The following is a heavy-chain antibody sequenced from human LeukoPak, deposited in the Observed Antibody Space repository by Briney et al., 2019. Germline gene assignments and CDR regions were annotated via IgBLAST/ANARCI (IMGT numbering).Heavy chain of an antibody. CDR3: ARGSFRFGGSDTPGGQHQD. J-gene: IGHJ4*02. CDR2: ISSSGSTI. Sequence: GGSLRLSCAASGFTFSDYYMSWIRQAPRKGVEWVSYISSSGSTIYYADSVKGRFTISRDNAKNSLYLQMNSLRAEDTAAYYCARGSFRFGGSDTPGGQHQDWGQGTLVTVSS. V-gene: IGHV3-11*01. D-gene: IGHD4-23*01. CDR1: GFTFSDYY.